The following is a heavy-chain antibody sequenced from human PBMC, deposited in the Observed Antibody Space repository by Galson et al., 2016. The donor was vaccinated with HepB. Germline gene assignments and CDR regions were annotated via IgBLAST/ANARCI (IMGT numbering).Heavy chain of an antibody. V-gene: IGHV4-39*02. CDR3: GREEGKAVAGTYFDY. Sequence: SETLSLTCTVSGGSITSGSYYWGWVRQPPGKGLEWIGSMYHIGHSFYNSSLKSRVTISIDTSKNQFSLKLRSVTAADTAVYYCGREEGKAVAGTYFDYWGRGTLVTVSS. J-gene: IGHJ2*01. D-gene: IGHD6-19*01. CDR2: MYHIGHS. CDR1: GGSITSGSYY.